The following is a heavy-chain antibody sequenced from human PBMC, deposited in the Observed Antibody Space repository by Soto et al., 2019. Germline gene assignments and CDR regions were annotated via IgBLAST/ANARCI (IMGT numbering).Heavy chain of an antibody. CDR3: ASRLYDYGDPTGFDP. CDR1: GGSISSGDYY. CDR2: IYYNGST. V-gene: IGHV4-30-4*01. J-gene: IGHJ5*02. D-gene: IGHD4-17*01. Sequence: TLSLTCTVSGGSISSGDYYWSWIRQPPGKGLEWIGYIYYNGSTYYNPSLKSRVTISVDTSKNQFSLKLSSVTAADTAVYYCASRLYDYGDPTGFDPWGQGTLVTVSS.